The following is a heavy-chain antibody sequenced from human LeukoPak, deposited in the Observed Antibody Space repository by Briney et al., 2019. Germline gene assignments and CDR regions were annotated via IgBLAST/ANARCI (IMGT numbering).Heavy chain of an antibody. J-gene: IGHJ4*02. CDR1: GRSISSYY. V-gene: IGHV4-59*08. Sequence: SETLSLTCTVSGRSISSYYWSWIRQPPGKGLEWIGYIYYGGSTNYNPSLKGRVTISVDTSKNQFSLKLSPVTAADTAVYYCARQGRGQSGSYDYWGQGTLVTVSS. D-gene: IGHD1-26*01. CDR3: ARQGRGQSGSYDY. CDR2: IYYGGST.